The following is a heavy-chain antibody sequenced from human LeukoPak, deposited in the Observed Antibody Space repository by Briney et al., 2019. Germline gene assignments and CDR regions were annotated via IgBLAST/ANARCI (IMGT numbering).Heavy chain of an antibody. D-gene: IGHD3-10*01. CDR2: ISYDGKSQ. V-gene: IGHV3-30*18. CDR3: AKGGVVRGYYGLGD. Sequence: GGSLRLSCAGAGFTFSNYGMHWVRQAPGKGLEWVGVISYDGKSQKYADSVKGRFTISRDNSRDTLYLQMNSLRAEDTAVYYCAKGGVVRGYYGLGDWGQGTTVAVSS. J-gene: IGHJ6*02. CDR1: GFTFSNYG.